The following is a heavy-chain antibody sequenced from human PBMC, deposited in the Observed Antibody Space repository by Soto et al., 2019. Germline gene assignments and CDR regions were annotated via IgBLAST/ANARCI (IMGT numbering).Heavy chain of an antibody. CDR1: GFTFSGSA. Sequence: EVQLVESGGGLVQPGGSLKLSCAASGFTFSGSAIHWVRQASGKGLEWVGRIRDKVNKYATAYAASVTGRFTISREDSKNMAYLQMNSLKTDDTAVYYCRYDFWSGYYSVGQTSGMDVWGQGTTVSVSS. V-gene: IGHV3-73*02. J-gene: IGHJ6*02. CDR3: RYDFWSGYYSVGQTSGMDV. D-gene: IGHD3-3*01. CDR2: IRDKVNKYAT.